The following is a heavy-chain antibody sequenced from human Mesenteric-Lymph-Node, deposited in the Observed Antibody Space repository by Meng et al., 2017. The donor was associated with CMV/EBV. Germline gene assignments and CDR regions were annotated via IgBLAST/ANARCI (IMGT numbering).Heavy chain of an antibody. Sequence: FSFSNYGMHWVRQAPGKGLEWVDFIRYDGSNKYYADSVKGRFTISRDNSMDTLYLQMNSLRAEDTAVYYCAKEYGAKGSGFYGMDVWGQGTTVTVSS. CDR3: AKEYGAKGSGFYGMDV. V-gene: IGHV3-30*02. J-gene: IGHJ6*02. CDR1: FSFSNYG. D-gene: IGHD6-19*01. CDR2: IRYDGSNK.